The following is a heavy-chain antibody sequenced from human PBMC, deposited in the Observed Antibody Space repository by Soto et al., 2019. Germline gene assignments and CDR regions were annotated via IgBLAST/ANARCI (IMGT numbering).Heavy chain of an antibody. CDR1: GFTFSSYG. CDR3: AIGYGNLLALDV. D-gene: IGHD4-17*01. J-gene: IGHJ4*02. CDR2: IWFDGSKN. Sequence: QVQLVESGGGVVQPGRSLRLSCTPSGFTFSSYGMHWVRQAPGKGLEWVAVIWFDGSKNYYADSVKGRFTISRDNSKNTMSRQRDNLRAEDTAVYYCAIGYGNLLALDVWGQGTLVTVSS. V-gene: IGHV3-33*01.